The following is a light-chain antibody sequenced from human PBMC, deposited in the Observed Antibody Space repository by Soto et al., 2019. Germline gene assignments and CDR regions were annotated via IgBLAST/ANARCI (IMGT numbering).Light chain of an antibody. Sequence: QSALTQPPSASGAPGQRVTISCFGATSNIGSNTANWYQQLPGTAPRLLIYTDNQRPSGVPDRFSGSKSGTSASLAISGLQSEDEADYYCAAWDDSVNGVVFGGGTKLTVL. J-gene: IGLJ2*01. CDR3: AAWDDSVNGVV. V-gene: IGLV1-44*01. CDR2: TDN. CDR1: TSNIGSNT.